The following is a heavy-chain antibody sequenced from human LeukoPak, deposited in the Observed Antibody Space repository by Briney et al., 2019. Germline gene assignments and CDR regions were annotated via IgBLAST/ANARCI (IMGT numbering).Heavy chain of an antibody. CDR2: IHLGRDDT. J-gene: IGHJ4*02. Sequence: ASVKLSCKALGYTFTNHYFHWLRQAPGQGLDLIRWIHLGRDDTNYAQKFQGMVSLTSDTSISTAYMELSRLTSEDKAVYSCARDHDWGPDYWGQGTMVAVSS. D-gene: IGHD7-27*01. V-gene: IGHV1-2*02. CDR1: GYTFTNHY. CDR3: ARDHDWGPDY.